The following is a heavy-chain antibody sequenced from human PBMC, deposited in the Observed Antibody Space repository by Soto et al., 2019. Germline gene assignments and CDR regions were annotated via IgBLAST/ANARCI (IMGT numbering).Heavy chain of an antibody. CDR1: GFTFSSYS. CDR3: ARKQATLDFDY. Sequence: GGSLRLSCAASGFTFSSYSMNWVRQAPGKGLEWVSSISSSSSYIYYADSVKGRFTISRDNAKNSLYLQMNSLRAEDTAVYYCARKQATLDFDYWGQGTLVTVSS. J-gene: IGHJ4*02. D-gene: IGHD6-6*01. CDR2: ISSSSSYI. V-gene: IGHV3-21*01.